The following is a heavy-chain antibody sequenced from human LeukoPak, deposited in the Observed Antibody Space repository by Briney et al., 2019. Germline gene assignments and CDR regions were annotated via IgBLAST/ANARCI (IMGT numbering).Heavy chain of an antibody. CDR3: AAEGLRFLEWLYPWGY. D-gene: IGHD3-3*01. J-gene: IGHJ4*02. V-gene: IGHV1-69*01. CDR1: GGTFISYA. Sequence: SVKVSCKASGGTFISYAINWVRQAPGQGLEWVGGIIPIFGTANYAQKFQGRVTITADESTSTAYMELSSLRSEDTAVYYCAAEGLRFLEWLYPWGYWGQGTLVTVSS. CDR2: IIPIFGTA.